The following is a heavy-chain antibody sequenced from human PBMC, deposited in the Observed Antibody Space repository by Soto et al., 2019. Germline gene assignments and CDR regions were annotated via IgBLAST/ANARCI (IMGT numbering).Heavy chain of an antibody. D-gene: IGHD6-13*01. Sequence: PGGSLRLSCAASGFTVSSNYMNWVRQAPGEGLEWVSVIYSGGSTNYADSVKGRFTISRDNPKNTLYLQMNSLRAEDTAVYYCGRGPGIPTAGTVDYWGKETLVTVPS. CDR2: IYSGGST. CDR1: GFTVSSNY. J-gene: IGHJ4*02. V-gene: IGHV3-66*01. CDR3: GRGPGIPTAGTVDY.